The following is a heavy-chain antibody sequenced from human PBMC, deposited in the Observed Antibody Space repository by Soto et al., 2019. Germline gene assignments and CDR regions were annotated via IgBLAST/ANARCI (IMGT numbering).Heavy chain of an antibody. CDR1: GFTFSSYW. J-gene: IGHJ6*02. CDR2: INSDGSST. CDR3: ARVEGGTLYYYYGMDV. D-gene: IGHD1-1*01. Sequence: PGRSLRLSCAASGFTFSSYWMHWVRQAPGKGLVWVSRINSDGSSTSYADSVKGRFTISRDNAKNTLYLQMNSLRAEDTAVYCCARVEGGTLYYYYGMDVWGQGTTVTVSS. V-gene: IGHV3-74*01.